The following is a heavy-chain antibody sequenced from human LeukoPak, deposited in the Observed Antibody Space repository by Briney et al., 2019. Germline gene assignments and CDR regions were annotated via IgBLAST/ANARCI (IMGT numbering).Heavy chain of an antibody. CDR1: GYTFTGYY. Sequence: ASVKVSCKASGYTFTGYYMHWVRQAPGQGLEWMGWINPNGGGTNYAQKLQGRVTMTTDTSTSTAYMELRSLRSDDTAVYYCARESMVSGFDYWGQGTLVTVSS. CDR3: ARESMVSGFDY. J-gene: IGHJ4*02. CDR2: INPNGGGT. D-gene: IGHD3-10*01. V-gene: IGHV1-2*02.